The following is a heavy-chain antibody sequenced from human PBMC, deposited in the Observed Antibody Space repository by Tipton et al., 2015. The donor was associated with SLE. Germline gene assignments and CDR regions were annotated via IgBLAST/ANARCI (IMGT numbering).Heavy chain of an antibody. CDR3: ASTPYCSSTSCLYYFDY. V-gene: IGHV5-51*03. J-gene: IGHJ4*02. CDR2: IYPGDSDT. CDR1: GYSFTSYW. Sequence: QLVQSGAEVKKPGESLKISCKGSGYSFTSYWIGWVRQMPGKGLEWMGIIYPGDSDTRYSPSFQGQVTISADKSISTAYLQWSSLKASDTAMYYCASTPYCSSTSCLYYFDYWGQGTLVTVSS. D-gene: IGHD2-2*01.